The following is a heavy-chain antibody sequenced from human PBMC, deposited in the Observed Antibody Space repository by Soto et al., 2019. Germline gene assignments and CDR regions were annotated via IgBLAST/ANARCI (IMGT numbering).Heavy chain of an antibody. J-gene: IGHJ6*02. CDR1: GYTFTGYY. CDR2: INPNSGGT. D-gene: IGHD3-3*01. CDR3: ARRKVAAWSGYSPYYGMDV. Sequence: ASVKVSCKASGYTFTGYYMHWVRQAPGQGLEWMGWINPNSGGTNYAQKFQGRVTMTRDTSISTAYMELSRLRSDDTAVYYCARRKVAAWSGYSPYYGMDVWGQGTTVTVS. V-gene: IGHV1-2*02.